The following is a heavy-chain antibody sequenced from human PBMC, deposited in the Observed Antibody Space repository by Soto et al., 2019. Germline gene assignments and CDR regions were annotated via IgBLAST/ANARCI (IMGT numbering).Heavy chain of an antibody. D-gene: IGHD6-19*01. CDR2: IYRDGTT. Sequence: EVQLVESGGRLIQPGGSLRLSCAASGFIVTDSFMNWVRQAPGRGLEWISVIYRDGTTYYADSVKGRFTVSRDNSKNTLELQMSSLRGEDTAVYFCIIELARDGHKFFDSWGQGTLVTVSS. CDR3: IIELARDGHKFFDS. J-gene: IGHJ4*02. V-gene: IGHV3-53*01. CDR1: GFIVTDSF.